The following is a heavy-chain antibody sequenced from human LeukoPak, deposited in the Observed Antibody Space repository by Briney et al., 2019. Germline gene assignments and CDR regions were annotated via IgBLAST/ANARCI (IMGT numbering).Heavy chain of an antibody. V-gene: IGHV4-38-2*01. CDR1: GGFFSGYY. CDR3: ASFADGGY. Sequence: PSETVSLTCAVCGGFFSGYYWGGMRQPPARGLEGMGSIYQRGRTYYNTSLKRRVTISVDTSKNQCSLKPGSVTAADTAVYYCASFADGGYSGQGTLVTASS. J-gene: IGHJ4*01. D-gene: IGHD4-23*01. CDR2: IYQRGRT.